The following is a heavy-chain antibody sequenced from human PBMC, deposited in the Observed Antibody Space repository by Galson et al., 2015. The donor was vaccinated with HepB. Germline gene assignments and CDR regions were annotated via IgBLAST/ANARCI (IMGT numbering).Heavy chain of an antibody. CDR3: ARRGSGGYDPIDC. J-gene: IGHJ4*02. CDR2: IYPGDSET. Sequence: QSGAEVKESGESLKISCQGSGYSFNNYWIGWVRQMPGKGLEWMGLIYPGDSETKYRPSFQGQITISADKSISTAYLQWSSLKASNTAMYYCARRGSGGYDPIDCWGQGTLVTVSS. D-gene: IGHD5-12*01. V-gene: IGHV5-51*03. CDR1: GYSFNNYW.